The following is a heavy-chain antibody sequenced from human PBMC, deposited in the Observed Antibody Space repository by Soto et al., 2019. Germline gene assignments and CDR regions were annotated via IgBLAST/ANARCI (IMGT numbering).Heavy chain of an antibody. CDR2: ISSSSSYI. CDR1: GFTFSSYT. V-gene: IGHV3-21*04. J-gene: IGHJ5*02. CDR3: AKSPSVVLVPITLGGNNWFDP. Sequence: GGSLRLSCAASGFTFSSYTMNWVRQAPGKGLEWVSSISSSSSYIYYADSVKGRFTISRDNSKNTLYLQMNSLRTEDTAVYFCAKSPSVVLVPITLGGNNWFDPWGQGNLVTVSS. D-gene: IGHD3-10*01.